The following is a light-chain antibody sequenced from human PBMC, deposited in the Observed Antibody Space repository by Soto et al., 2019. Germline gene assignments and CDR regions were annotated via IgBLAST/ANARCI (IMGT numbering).Light chain of an antibody. CDR2: DVS. CDR3: CSYAGSYTVYV. V-gene: IGLV2-11*01. J-gene: IGLJ1*01. CDR1: SSDVGGYNY. Sequence: QSALTQPRSVSGSPGQSVIISCTGTSSDVGGYNYVSWYQQHPGKAPKLMIYDVSKRPSGVPDRFSGSKSGNTASLTISGLQAEDEADYYCCSYAGSYTVYVFGTGTKLTVL.